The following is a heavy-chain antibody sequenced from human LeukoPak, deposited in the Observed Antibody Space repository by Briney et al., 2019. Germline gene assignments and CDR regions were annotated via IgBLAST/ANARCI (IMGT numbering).Heavy chain of an antibody. CDR2: ISVYSGNT. Sequence: GASVKVSCKASGYTFTTYSVNWVRQAPGQGLEWMGWISVYSGNTNYAQKLQGRVTMTTDASTSTAYMELRSLRSDDTAIYYCARGYSSGRDYYFDYWGQGTLVTVSS. D-gene: IGHD6-19*01. J-gene: IGHJ4*02. CDR1: GYTFTTYS. V-gene: IGHV1-18*01. CDR3: ARGYSSGRDYYFDY.